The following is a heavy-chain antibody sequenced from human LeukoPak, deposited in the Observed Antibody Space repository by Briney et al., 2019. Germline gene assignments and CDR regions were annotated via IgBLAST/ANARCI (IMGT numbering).Heavy chain of an antibody. CDR2: ISSSSSTI. Sequence: GSLRLSCAASGFTFSSYSMNWVRQAPGKGLEWVSYISSSSSTIYYADSVKGRFTISRDNAKNSLYLQMNSLRAENTAVYYCARDSRSGSHVGYFDYWGQGTLVTVSS. CDR3: ARDSRSGSHVGYFDY. D-gene: IGHD1-26*01. V-gene: IGHV3-48*04. J-gene: IGHJ4*02. CDR1: GFTFSSYS.